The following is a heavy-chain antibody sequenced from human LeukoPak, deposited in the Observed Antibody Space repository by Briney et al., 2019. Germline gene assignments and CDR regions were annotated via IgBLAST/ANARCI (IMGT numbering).Heavy chain of an antibody. CDR3: ARRPEYYYDSSGYTGS. V-gene: IGHV3-30*04. J-gene: IGHJ4*02. D-gene: IGHD3-22*01. CDR2: ISYDGSNE. Sequence: GGSLRLSCAASGFTFSSYVMHWVRQAPGKGLEWVAIISYDGSNEYYADSVKGRFTISRDNAKNSLYLQMNSLRAEDTAVYYCARRPEYYYDSSGYTGSWGQGTLVTVSS. CDR1: GFTFSSYV.